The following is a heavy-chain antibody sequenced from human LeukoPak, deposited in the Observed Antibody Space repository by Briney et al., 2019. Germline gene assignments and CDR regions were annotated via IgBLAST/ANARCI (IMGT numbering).Heavy chain of an antibody. V-gene: IGHV3-23*01. Sequence: GGPLRLSCAASGFTFSTYPMSWVRQVTGKGLEWVSAIGAGGTTYYADSVKGRFTISRDNSKNTLYTQMTSLRAEDTAVYYCAKRGSKSGSLQGGFDYWGQGTLVTVPS. CDR2: IGAGGTT. D-gene: IGHD3-3*01. CDR3: AKRGSKSGSLQGGFDY. J-gene: IGHJ4*02. CDR1: GFTFSTYP.